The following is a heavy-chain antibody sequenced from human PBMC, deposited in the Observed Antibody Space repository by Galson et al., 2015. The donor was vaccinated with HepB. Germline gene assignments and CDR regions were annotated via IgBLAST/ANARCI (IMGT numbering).Heavy chain of an antibody. J-gene: IGHJ6*02. V-gene: IGHV1-2*02. CDR2: INPRHGGT. CDR1: GYTFTGYE. CDR3: ARKITNFFYGMDV. D-gene: IGHD1-1*01. Sequence: SVKVSCKASGYTFTGYEMHWVRQAPGQGLEWMGWINPRHGGTLFAQKFQGRVTMTRDTPISTAYMELSSLRSDDTAIYFCARKITNFFYGMDVWGHGTMVTVSS.